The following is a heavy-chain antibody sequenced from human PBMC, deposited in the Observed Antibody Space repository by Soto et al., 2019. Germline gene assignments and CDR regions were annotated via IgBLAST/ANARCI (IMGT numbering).Heavy chain of an antibody. CDR2: IYYMGST. V-gene: IGHV4-31*03. Sequence: QVQLQESGPGLVKPSQTLSLPCTVSGGSISSGGYYWNWIRQHPGKGLESIGYIYYMGSTHYNPPLKSRVTISLDTSKNQFSLKPSSGTAADTAVYYCARSVFPWGQGTLVTGSS. CDR3: ARSVFP. CDR1: GGSISSGGYY. J-gene: IGHJ5*02.